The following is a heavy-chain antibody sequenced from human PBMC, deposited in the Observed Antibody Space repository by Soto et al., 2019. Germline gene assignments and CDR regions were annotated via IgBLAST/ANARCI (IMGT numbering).Heavy chain of an antibody. D-gene: IGHD3-10*01. CDR1: GVSISSSNW. CDR3: ARVYMVRGTIIRYFDY. Sequence: SETLSLTCTFSGVSISSSNWLIWVRQPPGKGLEWIGKIYHSGSTNYNPSLKSRVTISVDKSKNQFSLKLSSVTAADTAVYYCARVYMVRGTIIRYFDYWGQGTLVTVSS. V-gene: IGHV4-4*02. J-gene: IGHJ4*02. CDR2: IYHSGST.